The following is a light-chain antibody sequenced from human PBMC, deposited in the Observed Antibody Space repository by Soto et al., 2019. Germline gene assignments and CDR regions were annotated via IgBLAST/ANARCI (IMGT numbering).Light chain of an antibody. J-gene: IGKJ5*01. V-gene: IGKV2-28*01. Sequence: DIVMTQSPLSLSVTPGEPASISCRSSQSLLHSNGYNYLDWYLQKPGQSPRLLIYLGSNRASGVPDRFSGSGSGTDFTLKISRVEAEDVGVYYCMQALQTPLITFGQGTRLEI. CDR3: MQALQTPLIT. CDR1: QSLLHSNGYNY. CDR2: LGS.